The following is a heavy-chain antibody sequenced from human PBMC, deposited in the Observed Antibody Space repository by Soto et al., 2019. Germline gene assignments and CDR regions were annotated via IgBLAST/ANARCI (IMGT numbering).Heavy chain of an antibody. D-gene: IGHD6-6*01. CDR2: ISYDGSNK. V-gene: IGHV3-30-3*01. CDR1: GFTFNSYA. J-gene: IGHJ4*02. CDR3: AREKRSSSSSYYFDY. Sequence: GGSLRLSCAASGFTFNSYAMHWVRQAPGKGLEWVAVISYDGSNKYYADSVKGRFTISRDNSKNTLYLQMNSLRAEDTAVYYCAREKRSSSSSYYFDYWGQGTLVTVSS.